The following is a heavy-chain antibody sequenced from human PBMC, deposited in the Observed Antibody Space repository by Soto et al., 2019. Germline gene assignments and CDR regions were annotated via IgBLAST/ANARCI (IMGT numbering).Heavy chain of an antibody. V-gene: IGHV3-30*18. D-gene: IGHD6-13*01. Sequence: GESLKISCAASGFTFSNYGMHWVRQAPGKGLEWVAFISYDGSNKYYADSVKGRFAISRDNSKNTLFLQTNSLRAEDTAVYYCAKDQTIGYSTSWSLYWGQGTLVTVSS. CDR2: ISYDGSNK. J-gene: IGHJ4*02. CDR3: AKDQTIGYSTSWSLY. CDR1: GFTFSNYG.